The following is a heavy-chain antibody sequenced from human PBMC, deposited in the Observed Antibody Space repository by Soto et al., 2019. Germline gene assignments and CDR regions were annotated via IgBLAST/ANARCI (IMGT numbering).Heavy chain of an antibody. J-gene: IGHJ6*02. CDR1: GYSFRDIG. CDR3: AKETRSRAVTATRVNGMDV. CDR2: ISHDGSNQ. D-gene: IGHD2-21*02. V-gene: IGHV3-30*18. Sequence: QVQLVESGGGVVQPGRSLRLSCAPSGYSFRDIGMHWVRQAPGKGLEWVAAISHDGSNQYYGDSVKGRFSISRDHSNNRLYLQMNNLKVEDSAIYYCAKETRSRAVTATRVNGMDVWGQGTTVTVFS.